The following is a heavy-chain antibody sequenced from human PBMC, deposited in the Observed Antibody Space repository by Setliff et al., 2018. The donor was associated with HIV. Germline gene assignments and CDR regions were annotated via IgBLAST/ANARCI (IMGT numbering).Heavy chain of an antibody. CDR1: GFTFSNYW. Sequence: GGSLRLSCAASGFTFSNYWMHWVRQGPGKGLVWVSRINSGGSTTTYADSVKGRFTISRDNARKSLYLQMNSLRAEDTAVYYCVRDKIGYFDNWGQGTLVTVSS. CDR3: VRDKIGYFDN. J-gene: IGHJ4*02. CDR2: INSGGSTT. V-gene: IGHV3-74*01.